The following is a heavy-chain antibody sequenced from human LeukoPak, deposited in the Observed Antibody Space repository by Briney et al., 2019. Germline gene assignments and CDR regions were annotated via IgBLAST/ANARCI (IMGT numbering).Heavy chain of an antibody. V-gene: IGHV4-34*01. CDR1: GGSFSGYY. J-gene: IGHJ4*02. CDR3: ARGTDAYKCGNS. CDR2: IHYSGRI. Sequence: SETLSLTCAVYGGSFSGYYWTWIRQPPGKGLEWIGEIHYSGRINYNPSLKSRVTISADTSNNHFCLKMNSVTAADTAVDYCARGTDAYKCGNSWGQGTLVTVPS. D-gene: IGHD5-24*01.